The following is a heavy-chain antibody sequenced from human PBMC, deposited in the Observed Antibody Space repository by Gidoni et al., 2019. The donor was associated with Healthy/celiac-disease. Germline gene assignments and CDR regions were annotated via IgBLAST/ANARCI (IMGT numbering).Heavy chain of an antibody. CDR1: GFTFSSYS. V-gene: IGHV3-21*01. CDR3: ARIHRGLCSGGSCYEVDY. J-gene: IGHJ4*02. Sequence: EVQLVESGGGLVKPGGSLRLSCAASGFTFSSYSMNWVRQAPGKGLEWVSSISSSSSYIYYADSVKGRFTISRDNAKNSLYLQMNSLRAEDTAVYYCARIHRGLCSGGSCYEVDYWGQGTLVTVSS. D-gene: IGHD2-15*01. CDR2: ISSSSSYI.